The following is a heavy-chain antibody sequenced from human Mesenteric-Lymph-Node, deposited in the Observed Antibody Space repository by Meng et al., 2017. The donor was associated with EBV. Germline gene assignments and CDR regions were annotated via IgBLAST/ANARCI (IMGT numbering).Heavy chain of an antibody. CDR3: VRGGGYYFGY. D-gene: IGHD3-16*01. CDR1: GFTFSSYW. Sequence: EVQLVESGGGLVQPGGSLRLSCAASGFTFSSYWMHWVRQAPGKGLVWVSRIKSDGSSTNYADSVKGRFTISRDNAKNTLYLQMNSLRAEDMAVYYCVRGGGYYFGYWGQGTLVTVSS. CDR2: IKSDGSST. V-gene: IGHV3-74*01. J-gene: IGHJ4*02.